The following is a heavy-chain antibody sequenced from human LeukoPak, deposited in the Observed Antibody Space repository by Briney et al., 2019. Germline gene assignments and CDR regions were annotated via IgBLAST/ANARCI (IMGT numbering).Heavy chain of an antibody. CDR1: GYTFTSYG. J-gene: IGHJ2*01. CDR2: ISAYNGNT. CDR3: ARQGRDDYGSSGYYLLWYFDL. Sequence: GASVKVSCKASGYTFTSYGISWVRQAPGQGLEWMGWISAYNGNTNYAQKLQGRVTMTTDTSTSTAYMELRSLRSDDTAVYYCARQGRDDYGSSGYYLLWYFDLWGRGTLVTVSS. V-gene: IGHV1-18*01. D-gene: IGHD3-22*01.